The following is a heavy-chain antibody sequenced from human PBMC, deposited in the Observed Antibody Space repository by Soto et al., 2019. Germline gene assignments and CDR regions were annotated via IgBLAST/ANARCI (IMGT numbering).Heavy chain of an antibody. CDR2: ISAHNGNT. V-gene: IGHV1-18*01. D-gene: IGHD5-18*01. J-gene: IGHJ4*02. CDR3: ARVYGYGYGHFDV. Sequence: ASVKVSCKASGYIFTKHGISWVRQAPGQGLEWMGWISAHNGNTNYAQNLQDRITVTTDTSTSTAYMELRSLRPEDTAIYYCARVYGYGYGHFDVWGQGSLVTVSS. CDR1: GYIFTKHG.